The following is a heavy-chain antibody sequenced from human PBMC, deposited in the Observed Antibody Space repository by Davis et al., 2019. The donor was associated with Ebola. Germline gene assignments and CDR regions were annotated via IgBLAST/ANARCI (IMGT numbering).Heavy chain of an antibody. Sequence: PGGSLRLSCAASGFTFSSYSMNWVRQAPGKGLEWVSSISSSSSYIYYADSVKGRFTISRDNAKNSLYLQMNSLRAEDTAVYYCARVSTTVTTGWFDPWGQGTLVTVSS. CDR1: GFTFSSYS. D-gene: IGHD4-11*01. CDR2: ISSSSSYI. J-gene: IGHJ5*02. CDR3: ARVSTTVTTGWFDP. V-gene: IGHV3-21*01.